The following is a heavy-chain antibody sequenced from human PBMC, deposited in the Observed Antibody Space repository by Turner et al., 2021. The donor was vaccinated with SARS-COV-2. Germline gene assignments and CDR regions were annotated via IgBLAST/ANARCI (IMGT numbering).Heavy chain of an antibody. CDR2: IYYSGST. Sequence: QVQLQQWGAGLLKPSESLSLPCAVNGGSFSGYYWSWIRQPPGKGLEWIGSIYYSGSTYYNPSLKSRVTISVDTSKNQFSLKLSSVTAADTAVYYCARSNYDFWSGYYTFYFDYWGQGTLVTVSS. D-gene: IGHD3-3*01. J-gene: IGHJ4*02. V-gene: IGHV4-34*01. CDR1: GGSFSGYY. CDR3: ARSNYDFWSGYYTFYFDY.